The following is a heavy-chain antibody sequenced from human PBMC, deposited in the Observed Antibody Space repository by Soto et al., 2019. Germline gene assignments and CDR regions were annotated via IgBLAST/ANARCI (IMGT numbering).Heavy chain of an antibody. J-gene: IGHJ5*02. CDR1: GYTFTSNG. D-gene: IGHD6-13*01. CDR3: ARVRYSSSAFVHSVAGPNWFDP. CDR2: ISAYNGNT. Sequence: QVQLVQSGAEVKKPGASVKVSCKASGYTFTSNGISWVRQAPGQGLEWMGWISAYNGNTNYVQKVQGRVTMTTDTSTSTAYMELRSLGSIDTAVYYCARVRYSSSAFVHSVAGPNWFDPWGQGTLVTVSS. V-gene: IGHV1-18*01.